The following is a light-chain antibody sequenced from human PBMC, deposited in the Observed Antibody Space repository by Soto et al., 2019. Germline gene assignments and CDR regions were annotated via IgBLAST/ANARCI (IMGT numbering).Light chain of an antibody. Sequence: QSALTQPASVSGSPGQSITVSCTGTSSDVGGYDYVSWYQQHPGTAPKLLISDVTNRPSGVPTRFSGSTSGNTASLTISGLQTEDEADYYCSSCTSISTYGFGAGTKVTVL. CDR2: DVT. V-gene: IGLV2-14*01. J-gene: IGLJ1*01. CDR3: SSCTSISTYG. CDR1: SSDVGGYDY.